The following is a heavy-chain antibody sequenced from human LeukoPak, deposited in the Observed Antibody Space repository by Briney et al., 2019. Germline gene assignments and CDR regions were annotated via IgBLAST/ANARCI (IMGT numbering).Heavy chain of an antibody. J-gene: IGHJ5*02. Sequence: GGSLRLSCAASGFTFSSYWMSWVRQAPGKGLEWVANIKQDGSEKYYVDSVKGRFTISRDNAKNSLYLQMNSLRAEDTAVYYCARDLRTYCGGDCYNNWFDPWGQGTLVTVSS. V-gene: IGHV3-7*03. CDR1: GFTFSSYW. CDR3: ARDLRTYCGGDCYNNWFDP. CDR2: IKQDGSEK. D-gene: IGHD2-21*02.